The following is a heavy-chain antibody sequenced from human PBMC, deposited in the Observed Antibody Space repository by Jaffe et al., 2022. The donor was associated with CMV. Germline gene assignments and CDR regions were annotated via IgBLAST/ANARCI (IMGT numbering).Heavy chain of an antibody. Sequence: QVHLVQSGAEVKKPGASVKVSCKASGYTFTGYYMHWVRQAPGQGLEWMGWINPNSGGTNYAQKFQGRVTMTRDTSISTAYMELSRLRSDDTAVYSCARALESIAARFPYVMDVWGQGTTVTVSS. CDR3: ARALESIAARFPYVMDV. V-gene: IGHV1-2*02. D-gene: IGHD6-6*01. CDR1: GYTFTGYY. CDR2: INPNSGGT. J-gene: IGHJ6*02.